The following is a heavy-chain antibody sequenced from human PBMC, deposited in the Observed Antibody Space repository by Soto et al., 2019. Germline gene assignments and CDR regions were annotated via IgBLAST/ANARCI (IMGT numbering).Heavy chain of an antibody. CDR2: IYPGDSDT. V-gene: IGHV5-51*01. J-gene: IGHJ6*02. CDR1: GYTFTTYW. Sequence: SGESLKISCKGSGYTFTTYWIAWVRQMPGKGLEWMGIIYPGDSDTKYSPSFQGQVTISADKSISTAYLQWSNLKASDSATYYCARSGSGTYERSKYYFYGMDVWGQGATVTVSS. D-gene: IGHD3-10*01. CDR3: ARSGSGTYERSKYYFYGMDV.